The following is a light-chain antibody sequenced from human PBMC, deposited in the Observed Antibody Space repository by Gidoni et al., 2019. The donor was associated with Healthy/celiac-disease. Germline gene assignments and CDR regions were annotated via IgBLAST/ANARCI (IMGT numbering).Light chain of an antibody. CDR2: ASS. CDR1: QSISSY. V-gene: IGKV1-39*01. Sequence: DIQMPQSPSSLSASVGDSVTITCRASQSISSYLHWYQQKPGKATKLLIYASSRWQSGVPSRFSGSGSGTDFTLTISSLQPEEFATYYCQQSYSTPRDTFGQGTKLEIK. J-gene: IGKJ2*01. CDR3: QQSYSTPRDT.